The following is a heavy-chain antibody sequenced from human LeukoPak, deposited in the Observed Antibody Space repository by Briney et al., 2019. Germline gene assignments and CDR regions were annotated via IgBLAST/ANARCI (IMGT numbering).Heavy chain of an antibody. D-gene: IGHD5-24*01. J-gene: IGHJ4*02. V-gene: IGHV1-18*01. CDR3: ARGRDGYNPTADY. CDR2: ISAYNGNT. CDR1: GYTFSNYG. Sequence: ASVKVSCKAPGYTFSNYGISWVRQAPGQGLEWMGWISAYNGNTVYAQKVQGRVTMTTDTSTSTGYMELRSLRSDDTAVYYCARGRDGYNPTADYWGQGTLVTVSS.